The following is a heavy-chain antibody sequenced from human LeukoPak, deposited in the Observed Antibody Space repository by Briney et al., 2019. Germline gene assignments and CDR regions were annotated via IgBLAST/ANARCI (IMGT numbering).Heavy chain of an antibody. CDR1: GFTFSSYS. CDR2: ISSSSSYI. CDR3: ARGEQGYSYGLFDY. Sequence: PGGSLRLSCAASGFTFSSYSVNWVRQAPGKGLEWVSSISSSSSYIYYADSVKGRFTISRDNAKNSLYLQMNSLRAEDTAVYYCARGEQGYSYGLFDYWGQGTLVTVSS. J-gene: IGHJ4*02. D-gene: IGHD5-18*01. V-gene: IGHV3-21*01.